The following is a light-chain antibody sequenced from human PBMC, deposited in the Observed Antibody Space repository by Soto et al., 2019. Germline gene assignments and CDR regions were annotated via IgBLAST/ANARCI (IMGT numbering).Light chain of an antibody. CDR3: QYYDRRLTEIYV. Sequence: QSVLTQPPSVSGAPGQRVTTSCTGSSSNIGAGYDVQWYQQLPGTAPKLLMYGNSNRPSGVPDRFSGSKSGTSASLAITGLQAEDEADYYCQYYDRRLTEIYVFGIGNKVTVL. V-gene: IGLV1-40*01. CDR2: GNS. CDR1: SSNIGAGYD. J-gene: IGLJ1*01.